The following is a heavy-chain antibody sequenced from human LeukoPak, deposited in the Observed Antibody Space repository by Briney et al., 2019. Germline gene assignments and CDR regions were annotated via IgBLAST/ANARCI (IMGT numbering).Heavy chain of an antibody. CDR3: ARGHGSGSYYNDEGVKFDY. CDR2: INPNSGGT. J-gene: IGHJ4*02. D-gene: IGHD3-10*01. V-gene: IGHV1-2*02. CDR1: GYTFTGYY. Sequence: ASVKVSCKASGYTFTGYYMHWVRQAPGQALEWMGWINPNSGGTNYAQKFQGRVTMTRDTSISTAYMELSRLRSDDTAVYYCARGHGSGSYYNDEGVKFDYWGQGTLVTVSS.